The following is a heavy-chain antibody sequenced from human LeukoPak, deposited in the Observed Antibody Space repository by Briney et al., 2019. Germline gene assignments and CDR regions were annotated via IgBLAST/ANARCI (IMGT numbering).Heavy chain of an antibody. CDR2: INNSGVT. D-gene: IGHD3-10*01. Sequence: PSETLSLTCAVHNGSFSGYYWTWLPQAPGKGLEWIGEINNSGVTYYNPSLETRVTISRDTSKIQFSLQLKSVSAADTAVYYCARGGTTYYYGSGTSPWGQGTLVIVSS. V-gene: IGHV4-34*01. CDR3: ARGGTTYYYGSGTSP. CDR1: NGSFSGYY. J-gene: IGHJ5*02.